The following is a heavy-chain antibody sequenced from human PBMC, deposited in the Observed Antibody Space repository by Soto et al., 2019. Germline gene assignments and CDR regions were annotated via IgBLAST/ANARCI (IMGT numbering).Heavy chain of an antibody. CDR3: ARRYHLWSPYFSFGNQGDN. Sequence: QEQLLASGGAVVQPGKSLRLSCVASGFDFKTYAMNWVRQVPGRGLEWLAVISAGGSDAYYTASVKGRFTIARDNSKNTLYLQMSSLTSDETAQYYCARRYHLWSPYFSFGNQGDNGGQGTLVAVSS. V-gene: IGHV3-30*04. D-gene: IGHD3-3*02. CDR2: ISAGGSDA. J-gene: IGHJ4*02. CDR1: GFDFKTYA.